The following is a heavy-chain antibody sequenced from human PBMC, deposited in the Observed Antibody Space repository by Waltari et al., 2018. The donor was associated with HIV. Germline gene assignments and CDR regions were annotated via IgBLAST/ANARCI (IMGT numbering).Heavy chain of an antibody. Sequence: QVQLQESGPGLVKPSETLSLMCTVSGGSIGTNFWSWIRQPPGTGLEWIGYVFYRGTTNYNPSLKTRVTISADTSRNQLSLNLRSVTAADTTVYYCASSRAAAGLDSWGQGTQVTVSS. D-gene: IGHD6-13*01. CDR2: VFYRGTT. V-gene: IGHV4-59*01. CDR1: GGSIGTNF. CDR3: ASSRAAAGLDS. J-gene: IGHJ4*02.